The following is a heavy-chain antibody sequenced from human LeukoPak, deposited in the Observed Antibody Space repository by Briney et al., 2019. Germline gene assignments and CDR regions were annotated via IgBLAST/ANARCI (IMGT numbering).Heavy chain of an antibody. CDR1: GGSISSSSYY. Sequence: PSETLSLTCTVSGGSISSSSYYWRWLRQPPGKGLEWIGNIYYSGSTYYNPSLKSRVTISVDTSKNQFSLKLSSVTAADTAVYYCARVRHSSGWYWDYWGQGTLVSVSS. CDR2: IYYSGST. V-gene: IGHV4-39*07. CDR3: ARVRHSSGWYWDY. J-gene: IGHJ4*02. D-gene: IGHD6-19*01.